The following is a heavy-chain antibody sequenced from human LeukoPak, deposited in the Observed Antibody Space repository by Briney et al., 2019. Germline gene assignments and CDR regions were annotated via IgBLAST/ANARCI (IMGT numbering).Heavy chain of an antibody. J-gene: IGHJ5*02. D-gene: IGHD6-13*01. V-gene: IGHV3-23*01. CDR1: VFTFSSYA. Sequence: GGSLRLSCAASVFTFSSYAMSWVRQAPGKGLEWVSAISGSGGNTYYADSVRGRFSISRDNYKDTQYLQMNSLRAEDTAVYYCAKATFQLVPEDNWFDPWCQGPLVPVSS. CDR3: AKATFQLVPEDNWFDP. CDR2: ISGSGGNT.